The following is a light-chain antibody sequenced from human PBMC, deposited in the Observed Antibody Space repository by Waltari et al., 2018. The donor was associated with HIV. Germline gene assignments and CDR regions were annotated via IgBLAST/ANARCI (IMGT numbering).Light chain of an antibody. J-gene: IGKJ2*01. CDR3: QQYHTFLT. V-gene: IGKV1-5*03. CDR1: QRVGSY. CDR2: QAS. Sequence: DIHMAQSPSTLAASVGDRVTITCRASQRVGSYLAWYQRKPGKAPKLLIYQASSLERGVTSRFSASGSGTYFTLTITSLQPDDFATYYCQQYHTFLTFGQGTDLE.